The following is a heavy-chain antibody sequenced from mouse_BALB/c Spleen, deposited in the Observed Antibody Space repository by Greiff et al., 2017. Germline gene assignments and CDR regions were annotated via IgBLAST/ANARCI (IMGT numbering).Heavy chain of an antibody. Sequence: EVMLVESGGGLVKPGGSLKLSCAASGFTFSSYAMSWVRQTPEKRLEWVATISSGGSYTYYPDSVKGRFTISRDNAKNTLYLQMSSLRSEDTAMYYCASHIYNGYDEAMDYWGQGTSVTVSS. CDR1: GFTFSSYA. J-gene: IGHJ4*01. D-gene: IGHD2-2*01. CDR2: ISSGGSYT. V-gene: IGHV5-9-1*01. CDR3: ASHIYNGYDEAMDY.